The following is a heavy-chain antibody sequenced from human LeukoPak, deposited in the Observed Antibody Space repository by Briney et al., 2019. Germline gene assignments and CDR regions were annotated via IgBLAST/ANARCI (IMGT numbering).Heavy chain of an antibody. J-gene: IGHJ5*02. V-gene: IGHV4-39*01. CDR1: GDSISSSTSY. CDR3: ARLNSPGWFDP. CDR2: IYFRGST. D-gene: IGHD4-23*01. Sequence: SETLSLTCTVSGDSISSSTSYWGWIRQPPGKGLEWIGNIYFRGSTYYNPSLKSRVTISVDTSKNQFSLKLSSVTAADTALYYCARLNSPGWFDPWGQGTLVTVSS.